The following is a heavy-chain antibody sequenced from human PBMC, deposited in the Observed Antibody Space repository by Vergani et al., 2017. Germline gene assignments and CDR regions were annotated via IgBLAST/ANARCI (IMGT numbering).Heavy chain of an antibody. Sequence: QVQLQESGPRLVRPSQTLSLTCTVSGGSINTGAYYWSWIRQPAGKGLEWIGRVYTSGMTNYNPSLKSRVTILVDRSKSQLSLKLTSVTAADTAVYYCASVRPIGWTLRYCSSTSCYRRYTTDYYMDVWGKGTTVTVSS. D-gene: IGHD2-2*02. CDR1: GGSINTGAYY. V-gene: IGHV4-61*02. CDR2: VYTSGMT. J-gene: IGHJ6*03. CDR3: ASVRPIGWTLRYCSSTSCYRRYTTDYYMDV.